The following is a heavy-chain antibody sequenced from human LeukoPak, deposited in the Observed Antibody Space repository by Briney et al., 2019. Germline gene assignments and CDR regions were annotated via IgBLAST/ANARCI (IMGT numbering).Heavy chain of an antibody. CDR3: ARSLGYYDY. V-gene: IGHV3-7*01. CDR1: GFTFISYW. J-gene: IGHJ4*02. CDR2: IKQDGSEK. D-gene: IGHD2/OR15-2a*01. Sequence: GGSLRLSCTASGFTFISYWMSWVRQAPGKGLEWVASIKQDGSEKNYVDSVKGRFTISRDNAKNPLYLQMNSLRAEDTAVYYCARSLGYYDYWGQGTLVTVSS.